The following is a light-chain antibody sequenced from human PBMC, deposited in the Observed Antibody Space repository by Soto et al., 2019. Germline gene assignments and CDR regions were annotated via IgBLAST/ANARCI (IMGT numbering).Light chain of an antibody. CDR2: EGS. CDR3: CSYAGVDV. J-gene: IGLJ1*01. V-gene: IGLV2-23*01. CDR1: SSDVGSYNL. Sequence: QSALTQPASVSGSPGQSITISCTGTSSDVGSYNLVSWYQQHPGKAPKLMIYEGSKRPSGVSNRFSGSKSGNTASLTISGLQAEDEADYYCCSYAGVDVFGTGTKVTVL.